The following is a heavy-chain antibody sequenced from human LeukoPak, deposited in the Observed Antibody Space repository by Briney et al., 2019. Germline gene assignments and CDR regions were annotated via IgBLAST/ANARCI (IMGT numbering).Heavy chain of an antibody. V-gene: IGHV4-38-2*02. CDR2: IYHSGST. Sequence: SETLSLTCTVSGYSISSGYYWGWIRQPPGKGLEWIGIIYHSGSTYFNPSLKSRVTISVDTSKNQFSLKLTSVTAADTAVYYCARDVSTVQLWRTDAFDIWGQGTMVTVSS. J-gene: IGHJ3*02. CDR3: ARDVSTVQLWRTDAFDI. D-gene: IGHD5-18*01. CDR1: GYSISSGYY.